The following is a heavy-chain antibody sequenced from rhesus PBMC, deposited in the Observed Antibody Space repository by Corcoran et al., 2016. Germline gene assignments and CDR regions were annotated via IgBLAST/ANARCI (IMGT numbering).Heavy chain of an antibody. V-gene: IGHV4-122*02. J-gene: IGHJ4*01. CDR2: ITYSGST. Sequence: QVQLQESGPGLVKPSETLSLTCAVSGYSISSGYYWSWIRQPPGKGLEWSGYITYSGSTSYSPSLKSRVTISRDTSKNQFSLKLSSVTAADTAVYYCARAGDRDYWGQGVLVTVSS. CDR1: GYSISSGYY. CDR3: ARAGDRDY. D-gene: IGHD7-45*01.